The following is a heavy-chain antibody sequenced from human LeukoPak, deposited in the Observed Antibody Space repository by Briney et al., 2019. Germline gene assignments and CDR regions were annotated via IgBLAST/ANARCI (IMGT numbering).Heavy chain of an antibody. Sequence: PGGSLRLSCAASGFTFSTYAMSWVRQAPGKGLEWVSGIIGGGSTYYADSVKGRFTISRDNAENSLDLQMNSLRDEDTAVYYCARAGKNYDFTDDAFDFWGQGTMVTVSS. CDR3: ARAGKNYDFTDDAFDF. CDR2: IIGGGST. CDR1: GFTFSTYA. V-gene: IGHV3-23*01. D-gene: IGHD3-3*01. J-gene: IGHJ3*01.